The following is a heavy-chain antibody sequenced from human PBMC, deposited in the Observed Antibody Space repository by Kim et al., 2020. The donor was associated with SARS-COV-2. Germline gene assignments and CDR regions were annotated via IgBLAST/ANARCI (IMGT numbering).Heavy chain of an antibody. J-gene: IGHJ4*02. D-gene: IGHD3-22*01. CDR3: AKDADYYDSSGWGRFDY. Sequence: VKGRFTISRDNSKNTLYLQMNSLRAEDTAVYYCAKDADYYDSSGWGRFDYWGQGTLVTVSS. V-gene: IGHV3-30*02.